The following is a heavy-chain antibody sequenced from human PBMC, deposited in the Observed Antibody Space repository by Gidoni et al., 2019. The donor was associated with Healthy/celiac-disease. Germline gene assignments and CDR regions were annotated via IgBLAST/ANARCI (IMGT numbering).Heavy chain of an antibody. D-gene: IGHD3-10*01. V-gene: IGHV3-33*01. Sequence: QVQLVESGGGVVQPGRSLRLSCAACGFTFSSYGMHWVRQAPGKGMEWVAVIWYDGSNKYYADSVKGRFTISRDNSKNTLYLQMNSLRAEDTAVYYCAREGYGSADYYYYYGMDVWGQGTTVTVSS. J-gene: IGHJ6*02. CDR3: AREGYGSADYYYYYGMDV. CDR1: GFTFSSYG. CDR2: IWYDGSNK.